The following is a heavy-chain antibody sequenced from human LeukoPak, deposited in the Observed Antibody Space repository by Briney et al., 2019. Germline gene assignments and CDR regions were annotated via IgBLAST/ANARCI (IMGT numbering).Heavy chain of an antibody. V-gene: IGHV4-34*01. J-gene: IGHJ6*03. CDR2: INHSGST. Sequence: PSETLSLTCAVYGGSFSGYYWSWIRQPPGKGLEWIGEINHSGSTNYNPSLKSRVTISVDTSKNQFSLKLSSVTAADTAVYYRARAYGDYRYYYYYMDVWGKGTTVTVSS. CDR3: ARAYGDYRYYYYYMDV. D-gene: IGHD4-17*01. CDR1: GGSFSGYY.